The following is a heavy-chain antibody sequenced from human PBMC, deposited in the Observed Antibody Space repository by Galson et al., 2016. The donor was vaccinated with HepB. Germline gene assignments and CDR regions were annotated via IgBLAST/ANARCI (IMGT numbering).Heavy chain of an antibody. D-gene: IGHD3-3*01. CDR2: INPAIGKA. J-gene: IGHJ6*02. CDR3: ARVLVAADFGSYYYVMDV. V-gene: IGHV1-69*13. CDR1: GDSSSSYG. Sequence: SVKVSCKASGDSSSSYGINWVRQARGHGLEWMGGINPAIGKANYAQRFQGRVTISADDSTNTAFMELSSLTFDDTAVYYCARVLVAADFGSYYYVMDVWGQGTMVTVSS.